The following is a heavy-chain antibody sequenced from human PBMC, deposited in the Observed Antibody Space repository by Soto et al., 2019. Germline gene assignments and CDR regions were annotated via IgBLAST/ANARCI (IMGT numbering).Heavy chain of an antibody. Sequence: SATXSLTCSFSVFSISSDTYYWSWMRQHPGLVLEWIGYIYYTGITYYNTSLKSLLAMSLETSKKHFSLKLYSVTAADTAVYYCARESREVDRALESWGQGTLVTVSS. CDR2: IYYTGIT. V-gene: IGHV4-31*01. J-gene: IGHJ4*02. D-gene: IGHD6-19*01. CDR1: VFSISSDTYY. CDR3: ARESREVDRALES.